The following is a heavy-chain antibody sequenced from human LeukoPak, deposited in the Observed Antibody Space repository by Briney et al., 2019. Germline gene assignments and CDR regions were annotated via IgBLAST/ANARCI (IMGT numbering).Heavy chain of an antibody. Sequence: SETLSLTCTVSGGSISSYYWSWIRQPPGKGLEWIGYIYYSGSTNYNPSLKSRVTISVDTSKNQFSLKLSSVTAADTAVYYCARGVSGWWELLRGYYFDYWGQGTLVTVSS. D-gene: IGHD1-26*01. V-gene: IGHV4-59*12. CDR3: ARGVSGWWELLRGYYFDY. J-gene: IGHJ4*02. CDR1: GGSISSYY. CDR2: IYYSGST.